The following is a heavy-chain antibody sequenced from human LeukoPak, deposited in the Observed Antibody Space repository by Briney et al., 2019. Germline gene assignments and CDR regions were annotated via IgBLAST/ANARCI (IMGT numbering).Heavy chain of an antibody. V-gene: IGHV3-7*01. D-gene: IGHD3-3*01. J-gene: IGHJ4*02. CDR3: AREVYDGVLDY. CDR2: IKQDGSGK. Sequence: GGSLRLSCAASGFTLSSYWMSWVRQAPGKGLEWVANIKQDGSGKYYVDSVKGRFTISRDNAKNSLYLQMNSLRAEDTAVYYCAREVYDGVLDYWGQGTLVTVSS. CDR1: GFTLSSYW.